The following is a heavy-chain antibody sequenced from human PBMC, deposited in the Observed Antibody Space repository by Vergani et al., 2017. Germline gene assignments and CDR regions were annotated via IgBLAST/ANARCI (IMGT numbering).Heavy chain of an antibody. D-gene: IGHD4-17*01. J-gene: IGHJ6*02. Sequence: EVQLVQSGAEVKKPGATMKISCKVSGYTFTDHYRHWGKQAPGKGLEWMGLVDPEDGETIYAEKFKGRVTIAADTSTDTAHLELSSLRSEDTAVYYCATPQTVTTGGMEVWGQGTTVIVSS. CDR1: GYTFTDHY. CDR3: ATPQTVTTGGMEV. CDR2: VDPEDGET. V-gene: IGHV1-69-2*01.